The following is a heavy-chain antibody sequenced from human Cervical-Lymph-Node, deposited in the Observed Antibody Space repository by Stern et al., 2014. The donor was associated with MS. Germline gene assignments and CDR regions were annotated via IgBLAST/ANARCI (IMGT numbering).Heavy chain of an antibody. J-gene: IGHJ4*02. CDR2: IYYSGRN. D-gene: IGHD4-17*01. CDR1: GDSINSGDFH. Sequence: VQLVESGPGLVKPSQTLSLTCTVSGDSINSGDFHWNWVRQSPGKGLEWIGYIYYSGRNYNNPSLKSRITMSIDTSTNQFSLNLTSVTAADTALYFCARMKTGLRENRGFDFWGQGTQVTVSS. V-gene: IGHV4-30-4*01. CDR3: ARMKTGLRENRGFDF.